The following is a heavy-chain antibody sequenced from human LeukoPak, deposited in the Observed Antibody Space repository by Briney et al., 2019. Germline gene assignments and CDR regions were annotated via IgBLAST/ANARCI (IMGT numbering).Heavy chain of an antibody. Sequence: SETLSLTCTVSGGSITTYYWSWIRQPAGKGLEWIGRVSTSGRTNYNPSLKSRLTMSADTSKKQFSLILNSVTAADTAVYYYAVGRPRNTTRLDDGYDFWGQGTMVTVSS. CDR1: GGSITTYY. D-gene: IGHD1-1*01. CDR3: AVGRPRNTTRLDDGYDF. J-gene: IGHJ3*01. V-gene: IGHV4-4*07. CDR2: VSTSGRT.